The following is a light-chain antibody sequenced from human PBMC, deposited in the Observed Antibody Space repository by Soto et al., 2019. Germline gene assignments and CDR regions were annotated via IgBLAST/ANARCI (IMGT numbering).Light chain of an antibody. CDR2: DVR. V-gene: IGLV2-8*01. CDR3: SSYGGSNNLV. CDR1: SSDVGSYNY. J-gene: IGLJ3*02. Sequence: QSVLTQRPSTSGSPGQSVTISCTGTSSDVGSYNYVSWYQQHPGKAPKLVIYDVRKRPSGVPDRFSGSKSGNTASLTVSGLQADDEADYYCSSYGGSNNLVFGGGTQLTVL.